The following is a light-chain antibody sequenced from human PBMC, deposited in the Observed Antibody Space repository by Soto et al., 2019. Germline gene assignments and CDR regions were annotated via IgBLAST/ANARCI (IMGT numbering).Light chain of an antibody. V-gene: IGKV3-11*01. Sequence: EILLNQSPATLPVSPGERATLSCRASQSVGSNLAWFQQKPGQAPRLLIYGSSTRATGVPARFSGSGSGADFTLTISSLEPEDFAVYYCQQRSNWPPITFGQGTRLEIK. CDR1: QSVGSN. CDR2: GSS. J-gene: IGKJ5*01. CDR3: QQRSNWPPIT.